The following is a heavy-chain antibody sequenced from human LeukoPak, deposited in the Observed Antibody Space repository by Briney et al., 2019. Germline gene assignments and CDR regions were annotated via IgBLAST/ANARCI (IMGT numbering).Heavy chain of an antibody. CDR1: GFTFSSYG. V-gene: IGHV3-23*01. CDR2: ISGSGGST. Sequence: GGSLRLSCAASGFTFSSYGMSWVRQAPGKGLEWVSAISGSGGSTYYADSVKGRFTISRDNSKNTLYLQMNSLRAEDTAVYYCAKNYNAPTYYFDYWGQGTLVTVSS. D-gene: IGHD1-14*01. CDR3: AKNYNAPTYYFDY. J-gene: IGHJ4*02.